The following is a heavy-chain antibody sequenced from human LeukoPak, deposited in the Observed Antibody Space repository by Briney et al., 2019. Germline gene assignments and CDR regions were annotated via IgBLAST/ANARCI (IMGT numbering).Heavy chain of an antibody. D-gene: IGHD3-10*01. CDR2: IYSSGST. V-gene: IGHV4-39*07. J-gene: IGHJ4*02. Sequence: SETLSLTCTVSGGSISSRNCYWGWIRQTPGKGLEWIGSIYSSGSTYYNPSLKSPFTISVDTSKNQFSLNLSSVTAADTAVYYCARVTMYYYGSGAGDYWGQGTLVTVSS. CDR3: ARVTMYYYGSGAGDY. CDR1: GGSISSRNCY.